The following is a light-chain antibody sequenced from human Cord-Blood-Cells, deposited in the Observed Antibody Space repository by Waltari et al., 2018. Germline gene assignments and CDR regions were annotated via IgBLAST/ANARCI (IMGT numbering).Light chain of an antibody. CDR1: SSAFWVYNY. J-gene: IGLJ3*02. V-gene: IGLV2-11*01. CDR2: DVS. Sequence: QSALTQPRSVSGSPGQPVTISCTATSSAFWVYNYVSWYQQHPGKAPKLMIYDVSTRPSGVPDRFSGSKSGNTASLTISGLQAEDEADYYCCSYAGSYTVFGGGTKLTVL. CDR3: CSYAGSYTV.